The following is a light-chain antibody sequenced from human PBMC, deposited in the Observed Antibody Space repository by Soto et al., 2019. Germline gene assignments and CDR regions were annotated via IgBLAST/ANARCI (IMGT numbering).Light chain of an antibody. CDR1: SSNIGSNY. CDR2: RNN. J-gene: IGLJ1*01. CDR3: AAWDDSPSYV. V-gene: IGLV1-47*01. Sequence: VLTQPPSASGTPGQRVTISCSGSSSNIGSNYVYWYQRLPGTAPKLLIYRNNQRPSGVPDRFSGSKSGTSASLAISGLRSEDEADYYCAAWDDSPSYVFGTGTKVTVL.